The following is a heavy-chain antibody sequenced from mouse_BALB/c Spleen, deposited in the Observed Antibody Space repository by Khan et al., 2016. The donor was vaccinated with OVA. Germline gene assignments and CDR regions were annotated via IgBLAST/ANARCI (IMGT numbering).Heavy chain of an antibody. Sequence: EVELVESGGGLVQPGGSLKLSCAASGFDFSRYWMSWVRQAPGKGLEWIGEINPDSSTINYTPSLKDKFIISRDNAKNTLYLQMSKVRSEDTALYYCARGGYGSSFAYWGQGTLVTVSA. V-gene: IGHV4-1*02. CDR1: GFDFSRYW. D-gene: IGHD1-3*01. J-gene: IGHJ3*01. CDR2: INPDSSTI. CDR3: ARGGYGSSFAY.